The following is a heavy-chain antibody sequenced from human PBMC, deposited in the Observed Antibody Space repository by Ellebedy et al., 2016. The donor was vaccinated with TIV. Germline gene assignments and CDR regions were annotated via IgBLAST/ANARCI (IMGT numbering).Heavy chain of an antibody. D-gene: IGHD4-11*01. CDR1: GFIFSSYA. CDR3: ASGKDYSFDY. CDR2: ITSSGSPI. V-gene: IGHV3-48*01. J-gene: IGHJ4*02. Sequence: GESLKISXAASGFIFSSYAMNWVRLAPGRGLEWLSFITSSGSPINHEDSVKGRFTISRDDAKNSLYLQMNSLRAEDTAVYYCASGKDYSFDYWGQGTLVTVSS.